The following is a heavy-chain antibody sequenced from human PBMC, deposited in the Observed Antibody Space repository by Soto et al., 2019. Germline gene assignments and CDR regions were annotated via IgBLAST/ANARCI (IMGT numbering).Heavy chain of an antibody. CDR3: ARADYYDSSGYPGAFDY. CDR1: GFTVSSNY. D-gene: IGHD3-22*01. CDR2: IYSGGST. Sequence: GGSLRLSCAASGFTVSSNYMSWVRQAPGKGLEWVSVIYSGGSTYYADSVKGRFTISRDNSKNTLYLQMNSLRAEDTAVYYCARADYYDSSGYPGAFDYWGPGTLVTVST. V-gene: IGHV3-53*01. J-gene: IGHJ4*02.